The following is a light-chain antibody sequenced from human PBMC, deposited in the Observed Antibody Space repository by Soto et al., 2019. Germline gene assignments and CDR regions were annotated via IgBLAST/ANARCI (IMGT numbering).Light chain of an antibody. CDR2: QDS. CDR3: QAWDSSTRV. J-gene: IGLJ3*02. V-gene: IGLV3-1*01. Sequence: SYELTQPPSVSVSPGQTASITCSGDKLGDKYACWYQQKPGQSPVLVIYQDSKRPSGIPERFSGSNSGNTATLTISGTQAMDEADYYCQAWDSSTRVFGGGTKLTV. CDR1: KLGDKY.